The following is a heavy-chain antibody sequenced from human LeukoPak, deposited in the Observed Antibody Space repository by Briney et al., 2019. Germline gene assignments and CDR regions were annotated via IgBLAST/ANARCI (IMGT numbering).Heavy chain of an antibody. D-gene: IGHD3-22*01. CDR2: INHSGST. Sequence: SETLSLTCAVYGGSFSGYYWSWIRQPPGKGLEWIGEINHSGSTNYNPSLKSRVTISVDTSKNQFSLKLSSVTAADTAVYYCASSHYYDSSGYVLDAFDIWGQGTMVTVSS. CDR3: ASSHYYDSSGYVLDAFDI. V-gene: IGHV4-34*01. J-gene: IGHJ3*02. CDR1: GGSFSGYY.